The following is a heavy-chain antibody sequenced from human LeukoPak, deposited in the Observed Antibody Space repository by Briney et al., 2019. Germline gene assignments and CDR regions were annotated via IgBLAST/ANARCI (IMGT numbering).Heavy chain of an antibody. CDR2: IWYDGSNK. Sequence: GGSLRLXCAASGFTFSSYGMHWVRQAPGKGLEWVAVIWYDGSNKYYADSVKGRFTISRDNSKNTLYLQMNSLRAEDTAVYYCARAHCSSTSCYRTFDYWGQGTLVTVSS. J-gene: IGHJ4*02. V-gene: IGHV3-33*01. D-gene: IGHD2-2*01. CDR1: GFTFSSYG. CDR3: ARAHCSSTSCYRTFDY.